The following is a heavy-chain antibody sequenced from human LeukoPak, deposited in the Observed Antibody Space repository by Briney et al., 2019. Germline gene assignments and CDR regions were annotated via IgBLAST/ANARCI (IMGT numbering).Heavy chain of an antibody. CDR2: VYYSGTA. J-gene: IGHJ4*02. CDR1: GGXMRSYY. D-gene: IGHD6-19*01. V-gene: IGHV4-59*08. Sequence: SETXXLTCTVSGGXMRSYYXXXIPQPPGKGXELIGYVYYSGTANXXXSXEXRVTILXXTXKNQFSLNLSSVTAADTAVYYCARTKSGWYYSDYWGQGTLSASPQ. CDR3: ARTKSGWYYSDY.